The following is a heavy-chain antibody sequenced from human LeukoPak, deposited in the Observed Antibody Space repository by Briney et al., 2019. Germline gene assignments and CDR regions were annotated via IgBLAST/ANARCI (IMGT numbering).Heavy chain of an antibody. J-gene: IGHJ4*02. CDR3: ARGRGYDILTGDDY. V-gene: IGHV1-8*01. D-gene: IGHD3-9*01. Sequence: ASVKVSCKASGYTFTSYDIKWVRQATGQGREWMGWMNPNSGNTGYAQKFQGRVTMTRNTSISTAYMELSSLRSEDTAVYYCARGRGYDILTGDDYWGQGTLVTVSS. CDR2: MNPNSGNT. CDR1: GYTFTSYD.